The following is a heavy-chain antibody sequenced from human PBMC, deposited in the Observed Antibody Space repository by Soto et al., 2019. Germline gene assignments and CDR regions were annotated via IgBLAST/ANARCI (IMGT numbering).Heavy chain of an antibody. J-gene: IGHJ4*02. Sequence: LRLSCAASGFTFSGSAMHWVRQASGKGLEWVGRIRSKANSYATAYAASVKGRFTISRDDSKNTAYLQMNSLKTEDTAVYYCTRVTGSFRHYWGQGTLVTVSS. D-gene: IGHD1-26*01. V-gene: IGHV3-73*01. CDR2: IRSKANSYAT. CDR1: GFTFSGSA. CDR3: TRVTGSFRHY.